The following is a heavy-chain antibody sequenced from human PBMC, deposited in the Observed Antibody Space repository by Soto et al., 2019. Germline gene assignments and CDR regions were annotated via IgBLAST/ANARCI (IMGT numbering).Heavy chain of an antibody. D-gene: IGHD4-17*01. CDR3: ARSHGDHGGYYYYCMDV. CDR2: IYPGDSDT. Sequence: LGESLKISCKGSGYSFTSYWIGWVRQMPGKGLEWMGIIYPGDSDTRYSPSFQGQVTISADKSISTAYLQWSSLKASDTAMYYCARSHGDHGGYYYYCMDVWGKGTTVTVSS. CDR1: GYSFTSYW. V-gene: IGHV5-51*01. J-gene: IGHJ6*03.